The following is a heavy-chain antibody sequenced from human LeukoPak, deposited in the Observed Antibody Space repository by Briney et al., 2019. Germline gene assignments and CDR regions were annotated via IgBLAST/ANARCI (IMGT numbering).Heavy chain of an antibody. CDR3: ARGPYCSGGSCSVAFDY. CDR1: GGSFSGYY. Sequence: PSETLSLTCAVYGGSFSGYYWSWIRQPPGKGLEWIGEVNHSGSTNYNPSLKSRVTTSVDTSKNQFSLKLSSVTAADTAVYYCARGPYCSGGSCSVAFDYWGQGTLVTVSS. CDR2: VNHSGST. D-gene: IGHD2-15*01. J-gene: IGHJ4*02. V-gene: IGHV4-34*01.